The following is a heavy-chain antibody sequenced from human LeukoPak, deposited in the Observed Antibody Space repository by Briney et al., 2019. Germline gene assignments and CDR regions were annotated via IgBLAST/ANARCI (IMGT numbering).Heavy chain of an antibody. CDR2: IYYSGST. Sequence: SETLSLTCTVSGGSISSYYWSWIRQPPGKGLEWIGYIYYSGSTNYNPSLKSRVTISVDTSKNQFSLKLSSVTAADTAVYYCASEQEITMVRGVIITSSYFDYWGQGTLVTVSS. CDR1: GGSISSYY. J-gene: IGHJ4*02. CDR3: ASEQEITMVRGVIITSSYFDY. D-gene: IGHD3-10*01. V-gene: IGHV4-59*08.